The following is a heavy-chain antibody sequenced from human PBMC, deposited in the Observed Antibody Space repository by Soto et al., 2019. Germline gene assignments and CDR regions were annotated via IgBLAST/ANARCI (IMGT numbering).Heavy chain of an antibody. Sequence: SETLSLTCAVYGGSFSGYYWSWIRQPPGKGLEWIGEINHSGSTNYNPSLKSRVTISVDTSKNQFSLKLSSVTAADTAVYYCARGIGEWEWLQNYYYGMDVWGQGTTVTVSS. D-gene: IGHD3-3*01. CDR2: INHSGST. V-gene: IGHV4-34*01. J-gene: IGHJ6*02. CDR1: GGSFSGYY. CDR3: ARGIGEWEWLQNYYYGMDV.